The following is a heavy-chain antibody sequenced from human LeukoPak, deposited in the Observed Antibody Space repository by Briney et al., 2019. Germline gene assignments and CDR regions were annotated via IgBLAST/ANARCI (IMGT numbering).Heavy chain of an antibody. CDR3: ARDQFAIAVAGSLGY. J-gene: IGHJ4*02. D-gene: IGHD6-19*01. CDR2: IWYDGSNK. V-gene: IGHV3-33*01. CDR1: GFTFSSYG. Sequence: GGPLRLSCAASGFTFSSYGMHWVRQAPAKGREGGAVIWYDGSNKYYADSVKGRFTISRDNSKNTLYLQMNSLRAEDTAVYYCARDQFAIAVAGSLGYWGQGTLVTVSS.